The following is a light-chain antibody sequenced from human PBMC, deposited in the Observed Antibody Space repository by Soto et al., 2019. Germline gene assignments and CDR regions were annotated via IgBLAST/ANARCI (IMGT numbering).Light chain of an antibody. CDR2: AAS. Sequence: DIQMTQSPPSLSASVGDRVTITCRASQSISSSLNWYQQKPWKAPRLLIYAASNLQSGVPSRFSGSGSGTDFTLTISSLQPEYVATYYCQQSYSTPYTVGQGTKLEIK. V-gene: IGKV1-39*01. CDR3: QQSYSTPYT. J-gene: IGKJ2*01. CDR1: QSISSS.